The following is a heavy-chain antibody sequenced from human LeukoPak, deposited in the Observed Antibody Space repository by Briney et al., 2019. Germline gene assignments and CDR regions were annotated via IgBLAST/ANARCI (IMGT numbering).Heavy chain of an antibody. CDR3: ARDRGSYFS. CDR2: ISGSGGST. V-gene: IGHV3-23*01. J-gene: IGHJ4*02. CDR1: GFTFSSYA. D-gene: IGHD1-26*01. Sequence: GGSLRLSCAASGFTFSSYAMSWVRQAPGKGLEWVSAISGSGGSTYYADSVKGRFTISRDNAKNSLYLQMNSLRAEDTAVYYCARDRGSYFSWGQGTLVTVSS.